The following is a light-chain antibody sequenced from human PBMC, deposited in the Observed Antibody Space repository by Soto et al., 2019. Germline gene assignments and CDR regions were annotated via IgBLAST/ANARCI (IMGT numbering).Light chain of an antibody. CDR2: SDS. CDR1: SSNIGAGYE. Sequence: QSVLTQPPSVSGAPGQRVTISCTGSSSNIGAGYEVHWYQQLPGAAPKLLIYSDSNRPSGVPDRFSGSKSGTSASLAITGLQAEDEADYYCQSYDSSLSARYVFGTGTKVTVL. CDR3: QSYDSSLSARYV. V-gene: IGLV1-40*01. J-gene: IGLJ1*01.